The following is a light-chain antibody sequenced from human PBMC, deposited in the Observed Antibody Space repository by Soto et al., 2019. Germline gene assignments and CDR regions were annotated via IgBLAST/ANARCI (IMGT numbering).Light chain of an antibody. CDR2: KAS. CDR3: QHYNRYSEA. Sequence: DIQMTQSPSTLSGTVGDRVTIPCRASHNISSWLAWYQQKPGKAPKLLIYKASTLKSGVPSMFSGSGSGTEFTLTISSLQPDDFATYYCQHYNRYSEAFGQGTKVDIK. CDR1: HNISSW. V-gene: IGKV1-5*03. J-gene: IGKJ1*01.